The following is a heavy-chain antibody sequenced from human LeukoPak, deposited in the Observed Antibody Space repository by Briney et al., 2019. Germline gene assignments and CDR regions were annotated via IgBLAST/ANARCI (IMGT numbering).Heavy chain of an antibody. CDR3: ARDLCSGGSCYSGGYGY. CDR2: ISSSSSYI. Sequence: GGSLRLSCAASGFTFSSYIMNWVRQAPGKGLEWVSSISSSSSYIYCADSVKGRFTISRDNAKNSLYLQMNSLRAEDTAVYYCARDLCSGGSCYSGGYGYWGQGTLVTVSS. V-gene: IGHV3-21*01. CDR1: GFTFSSYI. J-gene: IGHJ4*02. D-gene: IGHD2-15*01.